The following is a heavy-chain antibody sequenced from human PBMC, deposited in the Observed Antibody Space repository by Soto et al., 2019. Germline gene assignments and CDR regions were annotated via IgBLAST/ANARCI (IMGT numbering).Heavy chain of an antibody. Sequence: GGSLRLSGVASGFTFSSSFMGWVRQATGKGLEWVANINQDGGGTYYVDSVQVRFTISRDNAKDSLFLQLNSLRGEDTAVYYCARYFRGSGRYFFDYWGQGTMVTVSS. D-gene: IGHD6-19*01. CDR1: GFTFSSSF. CDR2: INQDGGGT. V-gene: IGHV3-7*03. CDR3: ARYFRGSGRYFFDY. J-gene: IGHJ4*02.